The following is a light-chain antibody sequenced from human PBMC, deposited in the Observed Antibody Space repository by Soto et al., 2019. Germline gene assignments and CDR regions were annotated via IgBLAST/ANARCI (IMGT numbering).Light chain of an antibody. CDR3: QHIYSIPIT. CDR1: QSVSSD. V-gene: IGKV1-39*01. CDR2: GAS. J-gene: IGKJ5*01. Sequence: IQMTQSPSSLSASVGDRVTITCRASQSVSSDLNWYQQKAGKAPQLLIYGASSLQSGVPSRFSGSGSGTRFTLTISSLQPEDFATYYCQHIYSIPITFGQGTRLEIK.